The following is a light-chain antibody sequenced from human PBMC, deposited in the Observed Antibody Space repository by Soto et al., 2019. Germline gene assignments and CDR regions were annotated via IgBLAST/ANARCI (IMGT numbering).Light chain of an antibody. V-gene: IGLV2-14*01. CDR1: SSDVGGYNY. CDR2: DVS. J-gene: IGLJ2*01. Sequence: QPVLTQPASVSGSPGQSITISCTGTSSDVGGYNYVSWYQQHPGKAPKLMIYDVSNRPSGVSNRFSGSKSGNTASLTISGLQAEDEADYYCSSYTSISTVVFGGGTQLTVL. CDR3: SSYTSISTVV.